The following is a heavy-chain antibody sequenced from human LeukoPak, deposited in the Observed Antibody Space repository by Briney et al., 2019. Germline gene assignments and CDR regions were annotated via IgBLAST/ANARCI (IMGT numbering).Heavy chain of an antibody. V-gene: IGHV3-23*01. Sequence: GGSLRLSCAASGFTFSSYAMSWVRQAPGKGLEWVSAITGSGAFTDYADSVKGRFTISRDNSKSPLYLQMNSLRAEDTAVYYCAKRSAESSGYFDYWGQGTRVTVSS. CDR2: ITGSGAFT. D-gene: IGHD6-19*01. CDR1: GFTFSSYA. J-gene: IGHJ4*02. CDR3: AKRSAESSGYFDY.